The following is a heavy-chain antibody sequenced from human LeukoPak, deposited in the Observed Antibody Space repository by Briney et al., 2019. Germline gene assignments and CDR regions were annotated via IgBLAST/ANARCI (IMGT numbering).Heavy chain of an antibody. CDR2: IYYSGST. Sequence: SETLSLTCTVSGGSISSYYWSWIRQPPGKGLEWIGYIYYSGSTNYNPSLKSRVTISVDTSKNQFSLKLSSVTAADTAVYYCTRVTWFPGTSYYYMDVWGKGTTVTVSS. CDR3: TRVTWFPGTSYYYMDV. J-gene: IGHJ6*03. V-gene: IGHV4-59*01. CDR1: GGSISSYY. D-gene: IGHD1-1*01.